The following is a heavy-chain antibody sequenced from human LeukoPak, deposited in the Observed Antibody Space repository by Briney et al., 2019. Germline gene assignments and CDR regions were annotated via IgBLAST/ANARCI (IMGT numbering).Heavy chain of an antibody. CDR2: IRSDEVVR. D-gene: IGHD5-18*01. V-gene: IGHV3-30*02. CDR1: GFSFTTSN. J-gene: IGHJ4*02. CDR3: VTDGPHAYSFGY. Sequence: PGGSLRLSCAVSGFSFTTSNFHWVRQAADKGLDWVAFIRSDEVVRYSDSVRGRFTISRDNSKDTLYLQMSSLTTEDTAVYYCVTDGPHAYSFGYWGQGALVTVSS.